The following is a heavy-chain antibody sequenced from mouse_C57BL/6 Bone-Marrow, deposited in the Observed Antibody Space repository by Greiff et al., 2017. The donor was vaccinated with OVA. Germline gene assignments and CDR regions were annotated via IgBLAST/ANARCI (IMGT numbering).Heavy chain of an antibody. V-gene: IGHV14-4*01. CDR2: IDPENGDT. CDR3: TTDEYDPHWYFDV. D-gene: IGHD2-4*01. Sequence: VQLQQSGAELVRPGASVKLSCTASGFNIQDDYMHWVKQRPEQGLEWIGWIDPENGDTEYAAKFQGKATITADTSSNTAYLQLSSLTSEDTAVYYCTTDEYDPHWYFDVWGTGTTGTVAS. CDR1: GFNIQDDY. J-gene: IGHJ1*03.